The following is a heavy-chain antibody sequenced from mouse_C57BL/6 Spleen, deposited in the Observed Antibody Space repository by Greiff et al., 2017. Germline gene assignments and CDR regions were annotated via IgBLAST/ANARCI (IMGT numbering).Heavy chain of an antibody. D-gene: IGHD2-4*01. Sequence: EVKLMESGPELVKPGASVKIPCKASGYTFTDYNMDWVKQSHGKSLEWIGDINPNNGGTIYNQKFKGKATLTVDKSSSTAYMELRSLTSEDTAVYCCARLNYDYDWYFDVWGTGTTVTVSS. CDR1: GYTFTDYN. V-gene: IGHV1-18*01. J-gene: IGHJ1*03. CDR3: ARLNYDYDWYFDV. CDR2: INPNNGGT.